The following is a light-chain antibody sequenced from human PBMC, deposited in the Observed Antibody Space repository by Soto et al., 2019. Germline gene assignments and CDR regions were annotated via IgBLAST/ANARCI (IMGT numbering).Light chain of an antibody. CDR3: QHYGLS. CDR1: QSVSSNY. Sequence: EIVWTQSPGTLSLSPGERATLSCRASQSVSSNYLAWYQQKPGQAPRLLIYGAFKRATGIPDRFSGSGSGTDFTLTISRLEPEDFAVYNCQHYGLSFGRGTKGE. J-gene: IGKJ4*02. CDR2: GAF. V-gene: IGKV3-20*01.